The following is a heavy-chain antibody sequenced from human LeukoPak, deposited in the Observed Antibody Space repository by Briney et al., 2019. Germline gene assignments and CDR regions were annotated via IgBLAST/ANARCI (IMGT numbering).Heavy chain of an antibody. D-gene: IGHD6-19*01. Sequence: GESLRLSCAASGLPFSDYYMSWIRQAPGKGLEWVSYIGSSGRTIYYADSVKGRFTISRDNAKNSLYLQMNSLRAEDTAVYYCARDGKAVAVAFDIWGQGTMVTVSS. J-gene: IGHJ3*02. CDR3: ARDGKAVAVAFDI. V-gene: IGHV3-11*04. CDR2: IGSSGRTI. CDR1: GLPFSDYY.